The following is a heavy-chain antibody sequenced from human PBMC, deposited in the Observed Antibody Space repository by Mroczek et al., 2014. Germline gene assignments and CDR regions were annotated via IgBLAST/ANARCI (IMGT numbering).Heavy chain of an antibody. CDR2: INHSGST. J-gene: IGHJ4*02. CDR1: GGSFSAYS. Sequence: QVQLQQWGAGLLKSSETLSLTCAVYGGSFSAYSWSWIRQPPGKGLEWIGEINHSGSTNYNPSLKSRVTISVDTSKSQFSLKLSSVTAADTAVYYCARVGRFGELAEFDYWGQGTLVTVSS. D-gene: IGHD3-10*01. V-gene: IGHV4-34*01. CDR3: ARVGRFGELAEFDY.